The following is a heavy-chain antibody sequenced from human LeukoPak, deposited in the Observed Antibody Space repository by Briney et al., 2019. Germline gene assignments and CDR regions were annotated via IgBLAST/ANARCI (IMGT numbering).Heavy chain of an antibody. CDR1: GGTFSTYT. V-gene: IGHV1-69*05. CDR2: IIPIFGTA. CDR3: ARDEEAIAAAVLER. D-gene: IGHD6-13*01. Sequence: SVKVSCKTPGGTFSTYTISWLRQAPGQGLEWMGRIIPIFGTANYAQKFQGRVTITTDESTSTAYMELSSLRSEDTAVYYCARDEEAIAAAVLERWGQGTLVTVSS. J-gene: IGHJ4*02.